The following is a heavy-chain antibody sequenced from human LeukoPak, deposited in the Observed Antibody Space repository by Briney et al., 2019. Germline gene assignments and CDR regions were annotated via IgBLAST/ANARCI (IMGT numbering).Heavy chain of an antibody. D-gene: IGHD3-22*01. Sequence: NPSETLSLTCAVYGGSFSGYYWSWIRQPPGKGLEWIGEINHSGSTNYNPSLKSRVTISVDTSKNQFSLKLSSVTAADTAVYYCAGDYYDSSGHDNWGQGTLVTVSS. CDR2: INHSGST. V-gene: IGHV4-34*01. J-gene: IGHJ4*02. CDR3: AGDYYDSSGHDN. CDR1: GGSFSGYY.